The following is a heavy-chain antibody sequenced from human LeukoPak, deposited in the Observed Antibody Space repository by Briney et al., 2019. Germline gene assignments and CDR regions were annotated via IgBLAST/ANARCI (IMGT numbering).Heavy chain of an antibody. Sequence: SETLSLTCAVSGGSISSSNWWSWVRQPPRKGLEWIGEIYHSGSTNYNPSLKSRVTISVDKSKNQFSLKLSSVTAADTAVYYCARDRRCSSTSCYYFDYWGQGTLVTVSS. V-gene: IGHV4-4*02. D-gene: IGHD2-2*01. CDR3: ARDRRCSSTSCYYFDY. CDR1: GGSISSSNW. J-gene: IGHJ4*02. CDR2: IYHSGST.